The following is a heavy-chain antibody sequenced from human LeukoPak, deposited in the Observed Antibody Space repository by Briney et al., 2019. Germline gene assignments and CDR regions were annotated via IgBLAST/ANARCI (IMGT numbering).Heavy chain of an antibody. Sequence: PSETLSLTCAVYGGSFSGYYWSWIRQPPGKGLEWIGEINHSGSTNYNPSLKSRVTISVDTSKNQFSLKLNSVTAADTAVYYCASRVVITTSYAFDIWGQGTMVTVSS. V-gene: IGHV4-34*01. D-gene: IGHD3-22*01. CDR1: GGSFSGYY. CDR3: ASRVVITTSYAFDI. CDR2: INHSGST. J-gene: IGHJ3*02.